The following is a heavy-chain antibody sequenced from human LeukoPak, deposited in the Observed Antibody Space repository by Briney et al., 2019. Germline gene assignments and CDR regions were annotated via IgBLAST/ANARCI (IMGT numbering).Heavy chain of an antibody. CDR2: IWYDGSNK. Sequence: GGSLRLSCAASGFTFSSYGMHWVRQAPGKGLGWGAVIWYDGSNKYYADSVKGRFTISRDNSKNTLYLQMNSLRAEDTAVYYCARSRSQIYYYYGMDVWGQGTTVTVSS. V-gene: IGHV3-33*01. CDR3: ARSRSQIYYYYGMDV. J-gene: IGHJ6*02. CDR1: GFTFSSYG.